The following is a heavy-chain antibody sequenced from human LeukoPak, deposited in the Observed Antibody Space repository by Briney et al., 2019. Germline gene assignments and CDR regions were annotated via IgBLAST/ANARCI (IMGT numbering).Heavy chain of an antibody. Sequence: PSQTLSLTCVVSGDSISSGGYSWSWIRQPPGKGLEWLGYIFHTWSTFYNPSLKSRVTISVDNSKNQFSLRLSSVTAADTAVYYCARELWFANAPGSWLDPWGQGTLVTVSS. CDR3: ARELWFANAPGSWLDP. CDR1: GDSISSGGYS. J-gene: IGHJ5*02. CDR2: IFHTWST. V-gene: IGHV4-30-2*01. D-gene: IGHD3-10*01.